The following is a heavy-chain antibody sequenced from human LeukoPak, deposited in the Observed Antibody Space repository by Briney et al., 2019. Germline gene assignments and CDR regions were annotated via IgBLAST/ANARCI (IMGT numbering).Heavy chain of an antibody. CDR3: ARDLASKYYDILTGYYTLEVNNGMDV. V-gene: IGHV1-69*04. CDR2: IIPILGIA. D-gene: IGHD3-9*01. J-gene: IGHJ6*02. CDR1: GGTFSSYA. Sequence: ASVKVSCKASGGTFSSYAISWVRQAPGQGLEWMGRIIPILGIANYAQKFQGRVTITADKSTSTAYMELSSLRSEDTAVYYCARDLASKYYDILTGYYTLEVNNGMDVWGQGTTVTVSS.